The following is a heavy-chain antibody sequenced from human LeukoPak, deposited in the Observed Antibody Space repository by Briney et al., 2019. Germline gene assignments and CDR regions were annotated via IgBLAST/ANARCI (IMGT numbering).Heavy chain of an antibody. D-gene: IGHD3-3*01. CDR3: ASGKTRITILGVIEGNFDY. CDR1: GFTFSSYA. V-gene: IGHV3-23*01. CDR2: ISGSGGNT. Sequence: PGGSLRLSCAASGFTFSSYAMSWVRQAPGKGLEWVSGISGSGGNTYYADSVRGRFTISRDNSKNTPYLQMNSLRAEDTAVYYCASGKTRITILGVIEGNFDYWGQGTLVTISS. J-gene: IGHJ4*02.